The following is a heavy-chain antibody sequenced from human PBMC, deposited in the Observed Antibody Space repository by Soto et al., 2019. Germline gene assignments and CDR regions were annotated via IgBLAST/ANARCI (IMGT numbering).Heavy chain of an antibody. V-gene: IGHV3-53*01. CDR1: GFTVSSNY. D-gene: IGHD5-18*01. Sequence: GGSLRLCCAASGFTVSSNYMIWVRRAPGKGLEWVSVIYSGGSTYYADSVKGRFTISRDNSKNTLYLQMNSLRAEDTAVYYCAREAPRGYSYGQIDYWGQGTLVTVSS. J-gene: IGHJ4*02. CDR3: AREAPRGYSYGQIDY. CDR2: IYSGGST.